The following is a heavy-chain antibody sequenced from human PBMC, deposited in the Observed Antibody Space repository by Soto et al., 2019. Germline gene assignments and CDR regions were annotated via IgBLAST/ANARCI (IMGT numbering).Heavy chain of an antibody. CDR1: GFTFGDYA. D-gene: IGHD3-16*02. CDR2: IRSKAYGGTT. CDR3: TRGPSFGGVIDRFDY. Sequence: GGSLRLSCTASGFTFGDYAMSWFRQAPGKGLEWVGFIRSKAYGGTTEYAASVKGRFTISRDDSKSIAYLQMNSLKTEDTAVYYCTRGPSFGGVIDRFDYWGQGTLVTVSS. J-gene: IGHJ4*02. V-gene: IGHV3-49*03.